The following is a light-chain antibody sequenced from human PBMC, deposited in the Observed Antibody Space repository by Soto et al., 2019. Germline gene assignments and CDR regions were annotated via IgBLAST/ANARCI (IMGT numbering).Light chain of an antibody. V-gene: IGKV1-5*01. CDR1: QSINYW. CDR3: QHYNGYSPWT. J-gene: IGKJ1*01. CDR2: DAS. Sequence: DIPMTQSPSTLSASVGDRVTITCRASQSINYWLAWYQQRPGKAPKLLIYDASTLHSGAPSRFSGSGSGTDFTLTITDLQPDDFATYYCQHYNGYSPWTFGLGTRVEI.